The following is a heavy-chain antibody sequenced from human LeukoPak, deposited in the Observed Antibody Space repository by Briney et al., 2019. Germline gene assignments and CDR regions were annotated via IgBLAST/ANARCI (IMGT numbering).Heavy chain of an antibody. CDR1: GFTFSSYE. J-gene: IGHJ4*02. D-gene: IGHD3-22*01. CDR2: ISSSGSTI. V-gene: IGHV3-48*03. CDR3: ASLDGYYYDSSGYQYFDY. Sequence: GGSLRLSCAASGFTFSSYEMNWVRQAPGKGLEWVSHISSSGSTIYYADSVKGRFTISRDNAKNSLYLQMNSLRAEDTAVYYCASLDGYYYDSSGYQYFDYWGQGTLVTVSS.